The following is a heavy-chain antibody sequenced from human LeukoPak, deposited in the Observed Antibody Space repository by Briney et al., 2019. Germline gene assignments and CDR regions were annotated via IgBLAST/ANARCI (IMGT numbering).Heavy chain of an antibody. Sequence: PGGSLSLSCAASGFTFRDYYMSWIRQAPGKGLEWVSYISSSGSTIYYADSVKGRFTISRDNAKNSLYLQMNSLRAEDTAVYYCARDQRIAAAEFDYWGQGTLVTVSS. CDR2: ISSSGSTI. J-gene: IGHJ4*02. CDR3: ARDQRIAAAEFDY. CDR1: GFTFRDYY. D-gene: IGHD6-13*01. V-gene: IGHV3-11*01.